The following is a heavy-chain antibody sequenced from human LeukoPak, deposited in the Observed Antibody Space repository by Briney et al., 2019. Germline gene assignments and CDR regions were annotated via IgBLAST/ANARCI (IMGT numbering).Heavy chain of an antibody. Sequence: GGSLRLSCAASGFTFSSYGMHWVRQAPGKGLEWVAVIWYDGSNKYYADSVKGRFTISRDNSKNTLYLQMNSLRAEDTAVYYCAREHSSSSGPGYFDYWGQGTLVTVSS. J-gene: IGHJ4*02. CDR2: IWYDGSNK. V-gene: IGHV3-33*01. CDR3: AREHSSSSGPGYFDY. D-gene: IGHD6-6*01. CDR1: GFTFSSYG.